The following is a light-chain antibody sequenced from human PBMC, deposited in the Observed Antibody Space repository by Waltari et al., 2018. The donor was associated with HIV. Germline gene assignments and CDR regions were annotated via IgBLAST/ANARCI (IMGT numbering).Light chain of an antibody. CDR2: DAS. CDR3: QQYNSWPGT. J-gene: IGKJ1*01. V-gene: IGKV3-15*01. CDR1: PSVSSN. Sequence: EIVMTQSPATLSVSPGARATLSCRASPSVSSNLAWYQHKPGQAPRLLIYDASTRATGIPARFSGSGSGTEFTLTISSLQSEDFAVYYCQQYNSWPGTFGQGTKVEIK.